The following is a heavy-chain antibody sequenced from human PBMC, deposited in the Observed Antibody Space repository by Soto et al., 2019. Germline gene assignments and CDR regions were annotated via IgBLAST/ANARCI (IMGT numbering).Heavy chain of an antibody. J-gene: IGHJ4*02. CDR1: GFTFSSYA. Sequence: GGSLRLSCAASGFTFSSYAMSWVRQAPGKGLEWVSAISGSGGSTYYADSVKGRFTISRDNSKNTLYLQMNSLRAEDTAVYYCAKVQDFWSGYYRSPCIDYWGQGTLVTVSS. V-gene: IGHV3-23*01. CDR3: AKVQDFWSGYYRSPCIDY. D-gene: IGHD3-3*01. CDR2: ISGSGGST.